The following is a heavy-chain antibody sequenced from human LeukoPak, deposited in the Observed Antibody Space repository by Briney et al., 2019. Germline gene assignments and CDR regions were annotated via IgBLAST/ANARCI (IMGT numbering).Heavy chain of an antibody. J-gene: IGHJ4*02. V-gene: IGHV1-46*01. CDR3: ARDSIFLEKPHYYGSGSPNLYFDY. CDR2: INPSGGSI. CDR1: GYTFTSYY. D-gene: IGHD3-10*01. Sequence: ASVKVSCKASGYTFTSYYMHWVRQAPGQGLEWIGIINPSGGSISYAQKFQGRVTMTRDTSTSTVYMELSSLRSEDTAVYYCARDSIFLEKPHYYGSGSPNLYFDYWGQGTLVTVSS.